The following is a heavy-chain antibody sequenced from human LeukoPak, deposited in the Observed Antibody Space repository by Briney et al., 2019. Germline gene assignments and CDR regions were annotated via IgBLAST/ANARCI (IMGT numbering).Heavy chain of an antibody. J-gene: IGHJ3*02. V-gene: IGHV1-2*04. CDR2: INPNSGGT. CDR1: GYTFTGYY. Sequence: ASVKVSCKASGYTFTGYYMHWVRQAPGQGLEWMGWINPNSGGTNYAQKFQGWVTMTRDTSISTAYMELSRLSSDDTAVYYCARARIGDAFDIWGQGTMVTVSS. CDR3: ARARIGDAFDI. D-gene: IGHD3-22*01.